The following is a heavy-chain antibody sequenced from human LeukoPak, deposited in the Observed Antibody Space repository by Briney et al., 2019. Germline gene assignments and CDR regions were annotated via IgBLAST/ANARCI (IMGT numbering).Heavy chain of an antibody. J-gene: IGHJ4*02. D-gene: IGHD1-26*01. CDR3: ARVTGELNFDY. V-gene: IGHV3-7*01. Sequence: AGGSLRLSCAASGFTFSSYWMSWVRQAPEKGPEWVANIKQDGSERYYVDSVKGRFTISRDNAKNSLYLQMNSLRAEDTAVYYCARVTGELNFDYWGQGTLVTVSS. CDR2: IKQDGSER. CDR1: GFTFSSYW.